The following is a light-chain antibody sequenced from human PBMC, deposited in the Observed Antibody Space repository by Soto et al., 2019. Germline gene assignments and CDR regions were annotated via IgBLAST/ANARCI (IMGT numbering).Light chain of an antibody. V-gene: IGLV2-23*01. J-gene: IGLJ3*02. CDR2: EDT. CDR1: SSDVGSHNL. Sequence: QSVLTQPASVSGSPGQSITISCTGTSSDVGSHNLVSWYQQHPDKAPKLMIYEDTKRPSGVSNRFSASKSGNAASLTISGLQAEDEADYYCCSYVSSSTSVVFGGGTMLTVL. CDR3: CSYVSSSTSVV.